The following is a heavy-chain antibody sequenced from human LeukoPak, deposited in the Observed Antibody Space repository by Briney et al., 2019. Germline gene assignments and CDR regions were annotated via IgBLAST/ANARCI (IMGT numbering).Heavy chain of an antibody. CDR1: GFTFSGHG. J-gene: IGHJ4*02. Sequence: PGRSLRLSCAASGFTFSGHGMHWVRQAPGKGLEWVAVIWSNGITKHYADSVKGRFTISRDNTKSTLYLQLNSLTPEDTAIYYCARDISFYADDYWGQGTLVTVSS. CDR3: ARDISFYADDY. D-gene: IGHD2/OR15-2a*01. V-gene: IGHV3-33*01. CDR2: IWSNGITK.